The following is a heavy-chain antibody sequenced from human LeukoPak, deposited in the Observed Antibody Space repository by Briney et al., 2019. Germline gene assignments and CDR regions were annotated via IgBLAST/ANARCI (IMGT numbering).Heavy chain of an antibody. CDR2: MNPNSGNT. J-gene: IGHJ6*02. Sequence: ASVKVSCTASGYTFTSYDINWVRQATGQGLEWMGWMNPNSGNTGYAQKFQGRVTMTRNTSISTAYMELSSLRSEDTAVYYCARRPVYYDFWSGYPAYYYYYYGMDVWGQGTTVTVSS. CDR1: GYTFTSYD. D-gene: IGHD3-3*01. V-gene: IGHV1-8*01. CDR3: ARRPVYYDFWSGYPAYYYYYYGMDV.